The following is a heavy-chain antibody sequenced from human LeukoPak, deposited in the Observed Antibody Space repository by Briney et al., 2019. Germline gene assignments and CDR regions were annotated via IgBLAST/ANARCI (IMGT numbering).Heavy chain of an antibody. CDR3: ARGGASSKFLDY. J-gene: IGHJ4*01. Sequence: SETLSLTCTASRDSITGHYWSWIRQPPGKILEWIGYVYYNGNTYYNPSLASRVTMSVDTSKNQFSLALSFVTDADTGVYYCARGGASSKFLDYWGHGTLVTVSS. D-gene: IGHD6-13*01. CDR1: RDSITGHY. V-gene: IGHV4-59*11. CDR2: VYYNGNT.